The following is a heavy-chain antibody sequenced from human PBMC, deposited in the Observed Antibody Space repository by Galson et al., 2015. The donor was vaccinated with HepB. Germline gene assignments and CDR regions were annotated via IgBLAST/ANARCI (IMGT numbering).Heavy chain of an antibody. CDR1: GYTFTSYG. Sequence: SVKVSCKASGYTFTSYGISWVRQAPGQGLEWMGWISAYNGNTNYTQKLQGRVTMTTDTSTSTAYMEPRSLRSDDTAVYYCARDIAVGATTGGDYWGQGTLVTVSS. CDR2: ISAYNGNT. J-gene: IGHJ4*02. V-gene: IGHV1-18*01. CDR3: ARDIAVGATTGGDY. D-gene: IGHD1-26*01.